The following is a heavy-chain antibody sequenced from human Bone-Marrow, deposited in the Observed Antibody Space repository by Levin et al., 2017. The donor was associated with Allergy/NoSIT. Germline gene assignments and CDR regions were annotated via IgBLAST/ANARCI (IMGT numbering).Heavy chain of an antibody. CDR1: GFTFSTQG. CDR2: IWFDGSKI. Sequence: GESLKISCAASGFTFSTQGMHWVRQAPGKGLEWVAIIWFDGSKIYYADSVRGRFTISRDNSKNTLYLQMNSLRVEDTAVYYCARDLRKGSYFDLWGQGTLVTVSS. J-gene: IGHJ4*02. CDR3: ARDLRKGSYFDL. V-gene: IGHV3-33*01.